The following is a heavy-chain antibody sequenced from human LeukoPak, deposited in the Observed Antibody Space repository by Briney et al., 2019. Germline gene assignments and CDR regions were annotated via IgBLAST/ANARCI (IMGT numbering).Heavy chain of an antibody. J-gene: IGHJ3*02. Sequence: PSQTLSLTCTVSGGSISSGSYYWSWIRQPAGKGLEWIGRIYTSGSTNYNPSLKSRVTISVDTSKNQFSLKLSSVTAADTAVYYCARDSYDSSGFASAFDIWGQGTMVTVSS. D-gene: IGHD3-22*01. CDR3: ARDSYDSSGFASAFDI. V-gene: IGHV4-61*02. CDR1: GGSISSGSYY. CDR2: IYTSGST.